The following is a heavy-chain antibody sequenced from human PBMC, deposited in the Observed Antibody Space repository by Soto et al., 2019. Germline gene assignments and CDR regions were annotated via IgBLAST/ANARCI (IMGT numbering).Heavy chain of an antibody. CDR1: GGSFSGYY. CDR3: AIRGYSYGYDTYYYGMDV. D-gene: IGHD5-18*01. CDR2: INHSGST. Sequence: PSETLSLTCAVYGGSFSGYYWSWIRQPPGKGLEWIGDINHSGSTNYNPSLKSRVTISVDTSKNQFSLKLSPVTAADTAVYYCAIRGYSYGYDTYYYGMDVWGQGTTVTVSS. J-gene: IGHJ6*02. V-gene: IGHV4-34*01.